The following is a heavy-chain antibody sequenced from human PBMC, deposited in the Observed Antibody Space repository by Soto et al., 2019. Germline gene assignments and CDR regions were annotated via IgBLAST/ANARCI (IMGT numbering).Heavy chain of an antibody. CDR2: INHSGST. CDR3: AREGADYYDSSGYYYVNWFDP. V-gene: IGHV4-34*01. J-gene: IGHJ5*02. CDR1: GGSFSGYY. D-gene: IGHD3-22*01. Sequence: SETLSLTCAVYGGSFSGYYWSWIRQPPGKGLEWIGEINHSGSTNYNPSLKSRVTISVDTTKNQFSLKLSSVTAADPALYYCAREGADYYDSSGYYYVNWFDPWGQGTLVTVSS.